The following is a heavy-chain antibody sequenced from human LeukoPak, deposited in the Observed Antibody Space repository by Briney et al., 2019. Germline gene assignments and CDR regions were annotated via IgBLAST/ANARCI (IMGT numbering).Heavy chain of an antibody. Sequence: SETPSLTCTVSGGSISSYYWSWIRQPPGKGLEWIGYIYYGGSTNYNPSLKSRVTISVDTSKNQFSLKLSSVTAADTAVYYCARLRRGDILTGYALLFDYWGQGTLVTVSS. V-gene: IGHV4-59*12. J-gene: IGHJ4*02. CDR3: ARLRRGDILTGYALLFDY. CDR1: GGSISSYY. CDR2: IYYGGST. D-gene: IGHD3-9*01.